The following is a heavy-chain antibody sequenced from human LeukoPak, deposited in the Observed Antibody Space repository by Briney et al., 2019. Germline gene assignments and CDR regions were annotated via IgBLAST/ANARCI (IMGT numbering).Heavy chain of an antibody. J-gene: IGHJ4*02. CDR3: ARGIDY. Sequence: SETLSLTCTVSGGSISFYYWSWIRQPPGKGLEWIGCIYYSGSTNYNPSLKSRVTISVDTSKNHFSLKLTSVTAADTAVYYCARGIDYWGQGTLVTVSS. CDR2: IYYSGST. V-gene: IGHV4-59*01. CDR1: GGSISFYY.